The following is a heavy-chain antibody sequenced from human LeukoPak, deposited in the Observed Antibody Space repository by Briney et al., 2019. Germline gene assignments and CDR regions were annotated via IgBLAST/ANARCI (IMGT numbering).Heavy chain of an antibody. CDR2: MSRSSTTI. J-gene: IGHJ4*02. CDR3: ARGLMGGYPYFEN. V-gene: IGHV3-48*01. CDR1: GFTFSSYS. D-gene: IGHD3-22*01. Sequence: GVSLRLSCAASGFTFSSYSMNWVRQAPGKGLDWVSYMSRSSTTIYYAASVKGRFTISRDNAKTSLYLQMNSLRAEDTAFYYCARGLMGGYPYFENWGQGTLVTVSS.